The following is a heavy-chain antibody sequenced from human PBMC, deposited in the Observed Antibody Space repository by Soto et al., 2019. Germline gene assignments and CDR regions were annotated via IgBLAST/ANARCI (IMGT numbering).Heavy chain of an antibody. Sequence: GSLRIRCWVSGLSLTKYAIAWVRQAPGKGLECISTIDVLNGAWYSDSVRGRLAISRDVSRNTVYLQMGSLRVEDTAIYFCSDWRVGGPVNLDHWGPGTVVTVYS. CDR2: IDVLNGA. V-gene: IGHV3-23*05. D-gene: IGHD1-26*01. CDR3: SDWRVGGPVNLDH. CDR1: GLSLTKYA. J-gene: IGHJ4*02.